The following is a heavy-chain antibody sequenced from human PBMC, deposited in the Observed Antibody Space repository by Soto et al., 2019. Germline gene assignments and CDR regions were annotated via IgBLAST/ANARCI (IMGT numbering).Heavy chain of an antibody. CDR1: GGTFSSYA. CDR2: IIPIFGTA. V-gene: IGHV1-69*13. CDR3: ARDCSSTSCYRPGDY. Sequence: SVKVSCKASGGTFSSYAISWVRQAPGQGLEWMGGIIPIFGTANYAQKFQGRVTITADESTSTAYMELSSLRSEDTAVYYCARDCSSTSCYRPGDYWGQGTLVTVSS. D-gene: IGHD2-2*01. J-gene: IGHJ4*02.